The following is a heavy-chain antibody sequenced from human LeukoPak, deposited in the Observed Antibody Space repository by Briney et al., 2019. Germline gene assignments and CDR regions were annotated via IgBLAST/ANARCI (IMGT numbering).Heavy chain of an antibody. CDR3: ARRDCSSSSCPYYYYYMDV. Sequence: ASVKVSCKASGYTFTSFGISWVRQAPGQGLEWMGWVTPYNGNTNYAQKVQGRVTMTTDTSTSTAYMELRSLTSDDTAVYYCARRDCSSSSCPYYYYYMDVWGQGTTVTVSS. CDR2: VTPYNGNT. D-gene: IGHD2-2*01. J-gene: IGHJ6*02. V-gene: IGHV1-18*01. CDR1: GYTFTSFG.